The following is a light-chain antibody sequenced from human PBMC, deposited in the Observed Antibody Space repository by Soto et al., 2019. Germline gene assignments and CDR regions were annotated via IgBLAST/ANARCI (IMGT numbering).Light chain of an antibody. J-gene: IGKJ3*01. Sequence: EIVLTQSPGTLSLSPGERATLSCRASQSITNSYLAWDQQKPEQSPRLLVYGASSRATSIPDSFSGSGFRTDFTLTISRLEPEDFAVYYCQQYGSSRFTFGPGTKVDIK. CDR3: QQYGSSRFT. V-gene: IGKV3-20*01. CDR2: GAS. CDR1: QSITNSY.